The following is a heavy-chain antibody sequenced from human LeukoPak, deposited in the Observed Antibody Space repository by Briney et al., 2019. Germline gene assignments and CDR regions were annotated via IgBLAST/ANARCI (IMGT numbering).Heavy chain of an antibody. CDR1: GGSISSGSYY. J-gene: IGHJ4*02. Sequence: RSSETLSLTCTVSGGSISSGSYYWSWIRQPAGKGLEWIGRIYTSGGTNYNPSLKSRVTISVDTSKNQFSLKLSSVTAADTAVYYCARGPYCSGGSCYSVSDYWGQGTLVTVSS. CDR2: IYTSGGT. V-gene: IGHV4-61*02. D-gene: IGHD2-15*01. CDR3: ARGPYCSGGSCYSVSDY.